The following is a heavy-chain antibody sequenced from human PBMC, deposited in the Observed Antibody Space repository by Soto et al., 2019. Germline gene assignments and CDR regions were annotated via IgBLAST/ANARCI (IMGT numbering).Heavy chain of an antibody. CDR3: ATSGWSVDFYYYFGMDV. D-gene: IGHD6-19*01. Sequence: PSETLSLTCAFSCDSVTRSNWWSWVRQSPGKGLEGIGEIYHSGNTKYNPSLKSRVIISVDKSRNQFSLTLTSVTAADTAVYYCATSGWSVDFYYYFGMDVWGQGTTVTVSS. J-gene: IGHJ6*02. CDR1: CDSVTRSNW. V-gene: IGHV4-4*02. CDR2: IYHSGNT.